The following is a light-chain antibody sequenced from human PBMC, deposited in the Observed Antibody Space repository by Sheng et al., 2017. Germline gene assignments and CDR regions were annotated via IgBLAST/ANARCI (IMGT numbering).Light chain of an antibody. Sequence: QSALTQPASVSDSLGQAITISCTGTSSDVGGYYYVSWYQQYPGKVPKLIISDASKRPSGVSSRFSGSKSGNTASLTISGLQAEDEADYYCSSYTTSSTLVFGTGTKVTVL. J-gene: IGLJ1*01. CDR2: DAS. V-gene: IGLV2-14*03. CDR1: SSDVGGYYY. CDR3: SSYTTSSTLV.